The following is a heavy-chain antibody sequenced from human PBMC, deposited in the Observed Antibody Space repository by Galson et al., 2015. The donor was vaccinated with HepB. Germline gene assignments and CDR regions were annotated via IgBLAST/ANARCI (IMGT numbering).Heavy chain of an antibody. CDR1: GFTFGDSG. V-gene: IGHV3-49*03. Sequence: SLRLSCATSGFTFGDSGMGWFRQTPGKGLEWVGFIRSRTCGGTTEYAASVKGRFTISRDDSKSIAYLQMSSLQSEDTAVYYCTKETDCSGTSCYDYWGQGTLVTVSS. CDR2: IRSRTCGGTT. D-gene: IGHD2-15*01. J-gene: IGHJ4*03. CDR3: TKETDCSGTSCYDY.